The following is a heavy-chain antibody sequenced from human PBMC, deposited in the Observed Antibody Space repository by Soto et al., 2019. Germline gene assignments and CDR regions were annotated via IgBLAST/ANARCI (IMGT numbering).Heavy chain of an antibody. Sequence: QVQLVESGGGVVQPGRSLRLSCAASGFTFSSYAMHWVRQAPGKGLEWVAVISYDGSNKYYADSVKGRFTISRDNSKNTRDLQMNSLRAEDTAVYYWAREETIVGATMAADWGQGTLVTVSS. CDR3: AREETIVGATMAAD. J-gene: IGHJ4*02. V-gene: IGHV3-30-3*01. CDR2: ISYDGSNK. CDR1: GFTFSSYA. D-gene: IGHD1-26*01.